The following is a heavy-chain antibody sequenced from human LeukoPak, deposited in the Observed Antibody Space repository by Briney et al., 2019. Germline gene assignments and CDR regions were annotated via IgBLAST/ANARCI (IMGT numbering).Heavy chain of an antibody. CDR2: ISYDGSNK. V-gene: IGHV3-30*18. J-gene: IGHJ4*02. CDR3: AKDIVSVGRTGPFDY. CDR1: GFTFSSYG. D-gene: IGHD3-16*02. Sequence: GGSLRLSCAASGFTFSSYGMHWVRQAPGKGLEWVAVISYDGSNKYYADSVKGRFTISRDNSKNTLYLQMNSLRAEDTAVYYCAKDIVSVGRTGPFDYWGQGTLVTVSS.